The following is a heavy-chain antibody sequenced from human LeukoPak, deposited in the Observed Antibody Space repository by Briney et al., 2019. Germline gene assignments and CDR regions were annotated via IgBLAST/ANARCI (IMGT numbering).Heavy chain of an antibody. V-gene: IGHV4-39*07. D-gene: IGHD4-17*01. CDR1: GGSISSSSYS. CDR2: INHSGST. Sequence: SETLSLTCTVSGGSISSSSYSWSWIRQPPGKGLEWIGEINHSGSTNYNPSLKSRVTISVDTSKNQFSLKLSSVTAADTAVYYCARSTTVRTFDYWGQGTLVTVSS. J-gene: IGHJ4*02. CDR3: ARSTTVRTFDY.